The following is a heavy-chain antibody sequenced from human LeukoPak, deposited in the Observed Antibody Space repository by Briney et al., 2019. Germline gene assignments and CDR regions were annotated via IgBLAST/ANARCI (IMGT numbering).Heavy chain of an antibody. CDR1: GGSISSGGYY. CDR3: ATHYDVLTGYAAAAFDI. J-gene: IGHJ3*02. Sequence: SSETLSLTCTVSGGSISSGGYYWSWFRQPPGKGLEWIGYIYYSGTTHYNPSLESRVTMSVDTSKNQFSLKLSSVTAADTAVYYCATHYDVLTGYAAAAFDIWGQGTMVTVSS. V-gene: IGHV4-61*08. D-gene: IGHD3-9*01. CDR2: IYYSGTT.